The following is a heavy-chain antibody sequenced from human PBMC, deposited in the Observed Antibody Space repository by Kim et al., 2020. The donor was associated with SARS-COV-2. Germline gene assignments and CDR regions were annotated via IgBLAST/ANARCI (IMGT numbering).Heavy chain of an antibody. CDR3: ARDDGSSWYRSGGMDV. J-gene: IGHJ6*02. V-gene: IGHV3-11*06. D-gene: IGHD6-13*01. Sequence: DPVRGRFTISRDNAKNSLYLQMNSLRAEDTAVYYCARDDGSSWYRSGGMDVWGQGTTVTVSS.